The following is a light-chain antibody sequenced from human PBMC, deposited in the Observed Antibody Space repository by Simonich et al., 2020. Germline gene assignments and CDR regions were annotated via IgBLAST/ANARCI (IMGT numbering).Light chain of an antibody. J-gene: IGKJ5*01. CDR2: DAS. V-gene: IGKV3-11*01. CDR1: QSVSSY. Sequence: EIVLTQSPATLSLSPGERATLSCRASQSVSSYLAWYQQKPGQAPRLLIYDASNRATGIPARFSCSESRTYFTLTISSLEPEDFAVYYCQQRSNWPPFGQGTRLEIK. CDR3: QQRSNWPP.